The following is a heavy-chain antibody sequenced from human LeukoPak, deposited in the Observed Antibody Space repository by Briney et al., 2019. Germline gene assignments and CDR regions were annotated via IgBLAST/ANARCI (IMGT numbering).Heavy chain of an antibody. CDR3: ARLSRNCSSTSCLYYYFYYMDV. CDR1: GGTFRSYT. V-gene: IGHV1-69*02. D-gene: IGHD2-2*01. CDR2: IIPILGIA. J-gene: IGHJ6*03. Sequence: SVKVSCKASGGTFRSYTISWVRQAPGQGLEWMGRIIPILGIANYAQKFQGRVTITADKSTSTAYMELSSLRSEDTAVYYCARLSRNCSSTSCLYYYFYYMDVWGKGTTVTVSS.